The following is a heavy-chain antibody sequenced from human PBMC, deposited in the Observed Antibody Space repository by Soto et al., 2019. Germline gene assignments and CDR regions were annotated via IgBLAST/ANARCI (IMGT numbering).Heavy chain of an antibody. D-gene: IGHD6-13*01. CDR3: ARGLQQLEHFDY. Sequence: PGGSLRLSCAASGFTFSSYAMHWVRQAPGKGLEWVAVISYDGSNKYYADSVKGRFTISRDNSKNTLYLQMNSLRAEDTAVYYCARGLQQLEHFDYWGQGTLVTVSS. CDR1: GFTFSSYA. V-gene: IGHV3-30-3*01. J-gene: IGHJ4*02. CDR2: ISYDGSNK.